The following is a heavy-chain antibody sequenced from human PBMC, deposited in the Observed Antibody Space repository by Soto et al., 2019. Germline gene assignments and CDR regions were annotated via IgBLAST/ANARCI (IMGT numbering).Heavy chain of an antibody. Sequence: EVQLVESGGGLVQPGGSLRLSCAASGFTFSSYSMNWVRQAPGKGLEWVSYISSSSSTIYYADSVKGRFTISRDNAKNSLYLQMNSLRAEDTAVYYCARDLVVVIATAGWYFELWGRGTLVTVSS. V-gene: IGHV3-48*01. J-gene: IGHJ2*01. CDR3: ARDLVVVIATAGWYFEL. CDR1: GFTFSSYS. CDR2: ISSSSSTI. D-gene: IGHD2-21*01.